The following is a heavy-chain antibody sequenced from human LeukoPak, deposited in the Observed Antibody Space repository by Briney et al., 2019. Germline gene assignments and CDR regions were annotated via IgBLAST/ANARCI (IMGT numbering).Heavy chain of an antibody. Sequence: GWVRQAPGKGLEWIGSIYYRGSTYYNPSLKSRVTISVDTSKNQFSLKLSSVTAADTAVYYCARHQEGYYYDSSGYPDAFDIWGQGTMVTVSS. J-gene: IGHJ3*02. D-gene: IGHD3-22*01. V-gene: IGHV4-39*01. CDR3: ARHQEGYYYDSSGYPDAFDI. CDR2: IYYRGST.